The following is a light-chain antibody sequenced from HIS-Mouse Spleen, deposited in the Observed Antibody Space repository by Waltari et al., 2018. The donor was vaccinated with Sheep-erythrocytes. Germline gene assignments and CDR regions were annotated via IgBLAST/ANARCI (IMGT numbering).Light chain of an antibody. J-gene: IGKJ2*01. Sequence: DIQMTQSPSSLSASVGDRVTITCRASQNISSYLNCYQQKPGKAPKLLIYAASTLQSGVPSRFSGSGSGTDFTLTISCLQSEDFATYYCQQYYSYPYTFGQGTKLEIK. CDR3: QQYYSYPYT. CDR1: QNISSY. CDR2: AAS. V-gene: IGKV1-39*01.